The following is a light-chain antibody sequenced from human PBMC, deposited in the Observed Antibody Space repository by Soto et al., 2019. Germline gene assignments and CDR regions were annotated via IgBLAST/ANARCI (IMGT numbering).Light chain of an antibody. J-gene: IGKJ4*01. V-gene: IGKV1-12*01. Sequence: DIQMTQSPSSVSASVGDRVSITCRASQGISNWLAWYQQKPGRAPKLLIYTGSSLQSGVPSRFSGTGSGTDFTLTSSSLQLEDVATSYCQQANSFPLTFGGGTKVEIK. CDR1: QGISNW. CDR3: QQANSFPLT. CDR2: TGS.